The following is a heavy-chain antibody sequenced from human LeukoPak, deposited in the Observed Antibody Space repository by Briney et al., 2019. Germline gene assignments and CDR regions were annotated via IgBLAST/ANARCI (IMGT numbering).Heavy chain of an antibody. CDR1: GGTFSSYA. D-gene: IGHD6-19*01. J-gene: IGHJ5*02. Sequence: ASVKVSCKASGGTFSSYAISWVRQAPGQGLEWMGGIIPIFGTANYAQKFQGRVTITADESTSTAYMELSSLRSEDTAVYYCARDSSVNFWFDPWGQGTLVTVSS. CDR3: ARDSSVNFWFDP. CDR2: IIPIFGTA. V-gene: IGHV1-69*13.